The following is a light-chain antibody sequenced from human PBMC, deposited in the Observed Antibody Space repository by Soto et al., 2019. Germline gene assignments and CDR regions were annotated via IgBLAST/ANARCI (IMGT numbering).Light chain of an antibody. J-gene: IGKJ4*01. CDR3: QQYNSYPLT. CDR1: QDIRND. Sequence: AIQMTQSPSALAASVGDRVTITCRASQDIRNDLGWYQQKPGKAPKLLVSATSRLQSGVPSRFSGSGSGTDFTLTISSLQPEDFATYYCQQYNSYPLTCGGGTKGDIK. V-gene: IGKV1-6*01. CDR2: ATS.